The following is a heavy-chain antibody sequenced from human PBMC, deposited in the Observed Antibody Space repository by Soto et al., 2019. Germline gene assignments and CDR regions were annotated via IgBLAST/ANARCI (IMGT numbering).Heavy chain of an antibody. CDR1: VFTFSSYA. J-gene: IGHJ5*02. V-gene: IGHV3-23*01. Sequence: SVGSLRLSCASSVFTFSSYAMSCVRQSPGKGLEWVSAISGSGGSTYYADSVKGRFTISRDNSKNTLYLQMNSLRAEDTAVYYCAKKVGATIHWFEPWGQGTLVRVSS. CDR2: ISGSGGST. D-gene: IGHD1-26*01. CDR3: AKKVGATIHWFEP.